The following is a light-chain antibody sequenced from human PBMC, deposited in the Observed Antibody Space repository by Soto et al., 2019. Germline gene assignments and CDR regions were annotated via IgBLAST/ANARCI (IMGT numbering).Light chain of an antibody. V-gene: IGLV6-57*04. CDR2: EDS. J-gene: IGLJ2*01. Sequence: NFMLTQPHSVSESPGKTVTISCTRSSGSIASNYVQWYQQRPGSAPTPVIYEDSQRPSAVPDRFSGSIDSSSNSASLTISRLKTEDEADYYCQSFDINNVVFGGGTKLTVL. CDR3: QSFDINNVV. CDR1: SGSIASNY.